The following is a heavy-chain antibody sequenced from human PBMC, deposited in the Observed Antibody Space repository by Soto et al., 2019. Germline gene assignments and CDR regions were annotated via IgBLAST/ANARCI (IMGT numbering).Heavy chain of an antibody. V-gene: IGHV3-23*01. D-gene: IGHD3-22*01. J-gene: IGHJ6*04. CDR2: ISGSGGST. CDR1: GFTFSSYA. CDR3: AKGSLRIAMIVVVSTPNHGMDG. Sequence: GGSLRLSCAASGFTFSSYAMSWVRQAPGKGLEWVSAISGSGGSTYYADSVKGRFTISRDNSKNTLYLQRNSLRAEDTAVYYCAKGSLRIAMIVVVSTPNHGMDGWGKGTTVTVCS.